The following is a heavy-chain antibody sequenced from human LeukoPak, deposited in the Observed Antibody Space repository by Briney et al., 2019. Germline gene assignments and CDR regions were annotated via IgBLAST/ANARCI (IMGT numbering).Heavy chain of an antibody. Sequence: PGGSLRLSCAASGFTFSSYSMNWVRQAPGKGLEWVSYISSGSSTIYYADSVKGRFTISRDNAKNSLYLQMNSLRDEDTAVYYCARDRLYSSSWYSAFDIWGQGTMVTVSS. V-gene: IGHV3-48*02. D-gene: IGHD6-13*01. CDR1: GFTFSSYS. J-gene: IGHJ3*02. CDR3: ARDRLYSSSWYSAFDI. CDR2: ISSGSSTI.